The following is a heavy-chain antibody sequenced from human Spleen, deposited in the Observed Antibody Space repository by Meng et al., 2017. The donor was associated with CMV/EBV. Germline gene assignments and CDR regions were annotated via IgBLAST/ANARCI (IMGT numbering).Heavy chain of an antibody. CDR3: TTNTAVAEGY. D-gene: IGHD6-19*01. V-gene: IGHV3-15*01. CDR1: GFTLSTYW. CDR2: IKSKTDGGTT. J-gene: IGHJ4*02. Sequence: GESLKISCAASGFTLSTYWMTWVRQAPGKGLEWVGRIKSKTDGGTTDYAAPVKGRFTISRDDSKNTLYLQMNSLKTEDTAVYYCTTNTAVAEGYWGQGTLVTVSS.